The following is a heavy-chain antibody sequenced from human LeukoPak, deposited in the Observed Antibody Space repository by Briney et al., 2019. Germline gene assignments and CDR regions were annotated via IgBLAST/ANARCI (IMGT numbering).Heavy chain of an antibody. J-gene: IGHJ3*02. Sequence: ASVNVSCKASGGTFSSYAISWVRQAPGQGLEWIGIINPSGGTTSQAQKFQGRVTMTRDTSTSTVYMELSSLRSEDTAVYYCASLATIGSDSFDIWGQGTMVTVSS. D-gene: IGHD2-2*03. CDR1: GGTFSSYA. CDR2: INPSGGTT. V-gene: IGHV1-46*01. CDR3: ASLATIGSDSFDI.